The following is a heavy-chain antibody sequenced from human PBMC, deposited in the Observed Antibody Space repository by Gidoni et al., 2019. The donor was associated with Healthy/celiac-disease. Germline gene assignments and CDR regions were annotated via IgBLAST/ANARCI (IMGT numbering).Heavy chain of an antibody. V-gene: IGHV3-33*01. J-gene: IGHJ4*02. Sequence: QVLLVESGGGVFQPGRSLRLSCAASGFTFSSYGMHWVRQAPGKGLEWVAVIWYDGSNKYYADSVKGRFTISRDNSKNTLYLQMNSLRAEDTAVYYCARDLSQWLALDYWGQGTLVTVSS. CDR1: GFTFSSYG. CDR3: ARDLSQWLALDY. D-gene: IGHD6-19*01. CDR2: IWYDGSNK.